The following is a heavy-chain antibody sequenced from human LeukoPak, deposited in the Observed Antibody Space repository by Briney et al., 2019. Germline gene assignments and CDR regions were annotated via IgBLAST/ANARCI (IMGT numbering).Heavy chain of an antibody. CDR2: ITGSGAST. D-gene: IGHD6-19*01. J-gene: IGHJ4*02. CDR1: GFTFSSYA. V-gene: IGHV3-23*01. Sequence: GGSLRLSCAASGFTFSSYAMSWVRQAPRKGLEWVSGITGSGASTYYADSVKGRFTISRDNSENTLYLQMNSLRAEDTAVYYCARKSVADVPPLFWGQGTLVTVSS. CDR3: ARKSVADVPPLF.